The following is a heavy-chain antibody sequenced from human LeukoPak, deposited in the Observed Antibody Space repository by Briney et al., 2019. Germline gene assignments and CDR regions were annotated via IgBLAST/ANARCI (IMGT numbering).Heavy chain of an antibody. V-gene: IGHV1-69*01. D-gene: IGHD3-10*01. J-gene: IGHJ5*02. Sequence: SVTVSFKSSRGTFISYAIIWVRQAPGQGLEWMGGIIPIFGTANYAQKFQGRVTISADESTSTVYMELSSLRSEDTAVYYCARDVTMVRGARYRPYKWFDPWGQGTLVTVSS. CDR1: RGTFISYA. CDR2: IIPIFGTA. CDR3: ARDVTMVRGARYRPYKWFDP.